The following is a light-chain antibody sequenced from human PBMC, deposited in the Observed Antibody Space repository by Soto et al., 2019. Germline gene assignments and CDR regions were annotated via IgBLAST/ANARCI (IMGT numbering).Light chain of an antibody. J-gene: IGLJ7*01. CDR3: GSWDDSLSGAV. Sequence: QSVLTQPPSASGTPGQRVTISCSGSSFNIGSHIVYWYQQLPGTAPKLLIYRTNQRPSGVPDRFSGSKSGTSASLAISGLRSEDEAYYYCGSWDDSLSGAVFGGGTKLTVL. CDR2: RTN. CDR1: SFNIGSHI. V-gene: IGLV1-47*01.